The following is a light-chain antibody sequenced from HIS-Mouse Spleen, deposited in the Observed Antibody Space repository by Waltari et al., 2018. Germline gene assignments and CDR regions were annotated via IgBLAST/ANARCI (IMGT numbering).Light chain of an antibody. V-gene: IGLV3-10*01. CDR1: ALPKKY. CDR2: EDR. J-gene: IGLJ2*01. CDR3: YSTDSSGNHRV. Sequence: SYELTQPPSVSVSPGQTAMITCSGDALPKKYAYWYQQKSGQAPVLVTYEDRKRPVGVPERFSGASSGTMATLTISGAQVEDEADYYCYSTDSSGNHRVFGGGTKLTVL.